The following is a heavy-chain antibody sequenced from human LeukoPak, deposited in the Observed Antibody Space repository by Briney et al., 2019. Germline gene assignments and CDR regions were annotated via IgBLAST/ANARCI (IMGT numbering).Heavy chain of an antibody. J-gene: IGHJ4*02. D-gene: IGHD3-10*01. Sequence: SVHVSCKASGGTFSSYAISWVRQAPGQGLEWMGGIIPMFGTANYAQKFQGRVTITADQSTNTAYMELSSLRSEDTAVYYCARGKVRGVIHYWGQGTLLPLYS. CDR3: ARGKVRGVIHY. V-gene: IGHV1-69*01. CDR2: IIPMFGTA. CDR1: GGTFSSYA.